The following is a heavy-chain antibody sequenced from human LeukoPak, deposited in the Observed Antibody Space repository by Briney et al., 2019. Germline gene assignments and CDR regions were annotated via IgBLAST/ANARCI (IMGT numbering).Heavy chain of an antibody. V-gene: IGHV4-4*09. Sequence: PSETLSLTCTVSGGSISSYYWSWIRQPPGKGLEWIGYIYTSGSTNYNPSLKSRVTISVDTSKNQFSLKLSSVTAADTAVYYCARRGGYGGTFDYWGQGTLVTVSS. D-gene: IGHD4-23*01. CDR3: ARRGGYGGTFDY. CDR1: GGSISSYY. CDR2: IYTSGST. J-gene: IGHJ4*02.